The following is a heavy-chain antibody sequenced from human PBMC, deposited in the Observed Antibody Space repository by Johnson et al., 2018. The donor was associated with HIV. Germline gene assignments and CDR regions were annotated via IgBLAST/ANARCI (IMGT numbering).Heavy chain of an antibody. J-gene: IGHJ3*02. CDR3: ARGPVFDI. CDR1: GFTFSSYA. Sequence: MQLVESGRGLVQRGGSLRLSCAASGFTFSSYAMHWVRQAPGKGLEWVAVIWYDGLNKYYVDSVKGRFTISRDNAKNSLYLQMNSLRAEDTAVYYCARGPVFDIWGQGTMVTVSS. CDR2: IWYDGLNK. V-gene: IGHV3-33*08.